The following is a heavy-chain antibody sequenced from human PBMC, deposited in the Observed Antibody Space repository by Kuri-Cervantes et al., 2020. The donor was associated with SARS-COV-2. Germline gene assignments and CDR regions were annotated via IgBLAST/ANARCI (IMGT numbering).Heavy chain of an antibody. D-gene: IGHD3-22*01. CDR2: INHSGST. Sequence: SETLSLTCAVYGGSFSGYYWSWIRQPPGKGLEWIGEINHSGSTNCNPSLKCRVTISVDTSKNQFSLKLSSVTAADTAVYYCARTDNSGYSYYFDYWGQGTLVTVSS. J-gene: IGHJ4*02. CDR3: ARTDNSGYSYYFDY. V-gene: IGHV4-34*01. CDR1: GGSFSGYY.